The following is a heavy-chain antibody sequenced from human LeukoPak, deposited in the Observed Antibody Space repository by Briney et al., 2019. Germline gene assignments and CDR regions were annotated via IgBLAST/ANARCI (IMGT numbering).Heavy chain of an antibody. Sequence: GASVKVSCKASGYTFTSYYMHWVRQAPGQGLEWMGIINPSGGSTSYAQKFQGRATMTRDMSTSTVYMELSSLRSEDTAVYYCARDLSGSYSFDYWGQGTLVTVSS. CDR1: GYTFTSYY. CDR2: INPSGGST. J-gene: IGHJ4*02. V-gene: IGHV1-46*01. CDR3: ARDLSGSYSFDY. D-gene: IGHD1-26*01.